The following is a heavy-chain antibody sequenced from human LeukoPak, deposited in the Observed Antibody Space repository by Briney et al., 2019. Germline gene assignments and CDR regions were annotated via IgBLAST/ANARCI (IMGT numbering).Heavy chain of an antibody. CDR3: ARVGRGAAAGSDY. CDR1: GGSISNYY. CDR2: IYYSGST. J-gene: IGHJ4*02. Sequence: SETLSLTCTVSGGSISNYYWSWIRQPPGKGLEWIGYIYYSGSTNYNPSLKSRVTISVDTSKNQFSLKLTSVTAADTAVYYCARVGRGAAAGSDYWGLGTLVTVSS. D-gene: IGHD6-13*01. V-gene: IGHV4-59*01.